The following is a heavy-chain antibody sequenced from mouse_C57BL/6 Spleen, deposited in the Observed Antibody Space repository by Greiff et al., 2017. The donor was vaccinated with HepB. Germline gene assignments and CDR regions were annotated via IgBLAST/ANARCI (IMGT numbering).Heavy chain of an antibody. Sequence: VQLQQSGAELARPGASVKLSCKASGYTFTSYGISWAKQRTGQGLEWIGEIYPRSGNTYYNEKFKGKATLTADKSSSTAYMELRSLTSEDSAVYFCARRSSGLLDYWGQGTTLTVSS. CDR1: GYTFTSYG. CDR2: IYPRSGNT. V-gene: IGHV1-81*01. J-gene: IGHJ2*01. CDR3: ARRSSGLLDY. D-gene: IGHD3-2*02.